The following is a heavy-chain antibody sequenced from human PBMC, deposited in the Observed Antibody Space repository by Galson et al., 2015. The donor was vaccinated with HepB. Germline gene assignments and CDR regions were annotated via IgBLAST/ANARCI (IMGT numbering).Heavy chain of an antibody. D-gene: IGHD3-10*01. CDR2: ISSNGGST. Sequence: SLRLSCAASGFTFSSYAMHWVRQAPGKGLEYVSAISSNGGSTYYADSVKGRFTISRDNSKNTLYLQMSSLRAEDTAVYYCVRGREKNYGSGKGGTRAEYFQHWGQGTLVTVSS. V-gene: IGHV3-64D*06. CDR1: GFTFSSYA. CDR3: VRGREKNYGSGKGGTRAEYFQH. J-gene: IGHJ1*01.